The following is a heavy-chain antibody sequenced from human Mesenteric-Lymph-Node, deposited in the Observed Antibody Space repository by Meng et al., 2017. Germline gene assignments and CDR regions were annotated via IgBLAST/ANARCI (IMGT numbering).Heavy chain of an antibody. CDR2: ISSSSYI. V-gene: IGHV3-21*02. CDR1: GFTFSNYA. D-gene: IGHD1-26*01. Sequence: EVQLVESGGGLVKPGGSLRLSCAASGFTFSNYALHWVRQAPGKGLEWVSSISSSSYIYYADSVKGRFTISRDNAKNSLYLQMNSLRAEDTAVYYCARKGRGSYSHWGQGTLVTVSS. CDR3: ARKGRGSYSH. J-gene: IGHJ4*02.